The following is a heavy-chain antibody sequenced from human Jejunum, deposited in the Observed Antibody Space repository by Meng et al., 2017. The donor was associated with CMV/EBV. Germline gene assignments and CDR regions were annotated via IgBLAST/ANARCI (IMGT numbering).Heavy chain of an antibody. CDR1: GYNVDTYW. J-gene: IGHJ4*02. CDR3: ARRLEASEFFDF. Sequence: RVSGYNVDTYWIGWVRRTPGKGLEWMGVIYPGDSVTRYSPSFQGQVTISADKSISTAYLQWSSLKASDTAVYYCARRLEASEFFDFWGQGRLVTVSS. D-gene: IGHD3-10*01. CDR2: IYPGDSVT. V-gene: IGHV5-51*01.